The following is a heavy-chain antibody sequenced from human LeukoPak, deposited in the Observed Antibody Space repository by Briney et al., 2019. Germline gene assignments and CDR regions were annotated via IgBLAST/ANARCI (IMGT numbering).Heavy chain of an antibody. Sequence: SSETLSLTCTVSGGSISSSTYYWGWIRQPPGKGLEWIGSIYYSGLTYYNPSLESRVTISVDTSKNQFSLKLSSVTAADTAVYYCARVSEYYGSGSYYGTANYYYYMDVWGKGTTVTISS. CDR1: GGSISSSTYY. J-gene: IGHJ6*03. CDR3: ARVSEYYGSGSYYGTANYYYYMDV. CDR2: IYYSGLT. D-gene: IGHD3-10*01. V-gene: IGHV4-39*07.